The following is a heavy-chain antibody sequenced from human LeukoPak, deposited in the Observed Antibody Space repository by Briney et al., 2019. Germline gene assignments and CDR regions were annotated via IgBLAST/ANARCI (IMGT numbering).Heavy chain of an antibody. V-gene: IGHV3-30*02. CDR2: IRYDGSNK. CDR3: AKDRDYGGNSGGIDY. D-gene: IGHD4-23*01. J-gene: IGHJ4*02. Sequence: GGSLRLSCAASGFTFSSYGMHWVRQAPGKGLEWVAFIRYDGSNKYYADSVKGRFTISRDNSKNTLYLQMNSLRAEDTAVYYCAKDRDYGGNSGGIDYWGQGTLVTVSS. CDR1: GFTFSSYG.